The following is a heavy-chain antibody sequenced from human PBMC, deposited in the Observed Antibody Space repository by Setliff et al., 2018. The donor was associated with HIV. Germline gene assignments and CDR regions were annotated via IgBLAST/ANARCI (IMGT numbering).Heavy chain of an antibody. V-gene: IGHV1-46*01. CDR2: INPNGGST. D-gene: IGHD5-18*01. J-gene: IGHJ5*02. CDR3: ARGGPGSSFGYDWFDP. CDR1: GYTFTSYY. Sequence: ASVKVSCKASGYTFTSYYVHFVRQAPGQGPEWMGIINPNGGSTNYAQKFEGRVAMTADTSTNNVHMYLSSLRSEDTAIFYCARGGPGSSFGYDWFDPWGQGTPVTVSS.